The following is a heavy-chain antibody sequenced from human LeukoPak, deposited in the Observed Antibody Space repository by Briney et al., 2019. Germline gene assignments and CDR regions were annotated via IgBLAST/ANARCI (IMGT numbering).Heavy chain of an antibody. CDR2: MNPNSGNT. CDR3: ARHYDILTGYYSSYYYGMDT. V-gene: IGHV1-8*01. Sequence: GASVKVSCKASGYTFTSHDINCVRQATGQGLEWMGRMNPNSGNTGYAQKFQGRVTMTRNTSISTAYMELSSLRSEDTAVYYCARHYDILTGYYSSYYYGMDTWGQGTTVTVSS. CDR1: GYTFTSHD. J-gene: IGHJ6*02. D-gene: IGHD3-9*01.